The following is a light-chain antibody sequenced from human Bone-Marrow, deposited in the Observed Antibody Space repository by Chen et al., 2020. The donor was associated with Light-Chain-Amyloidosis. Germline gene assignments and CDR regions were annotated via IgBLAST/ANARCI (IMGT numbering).Light chain of an antibody. CDR3: SSYTITNTLV. J-gene: IGLJ1*01. CDR2: EVT. V-gene: IGLV2-14*01. Sequence: QSALTQPASVSGSPGQSITISCTGTSSDIGGDNYVSCYQQHPDKAPKLMIYEVTNRPSWVPDRFSGSKSDNTASLTISGLQTEDEADYFCSSYTITNTLVFGSGTRVTVL. CDR1: SSDIGGDNY.